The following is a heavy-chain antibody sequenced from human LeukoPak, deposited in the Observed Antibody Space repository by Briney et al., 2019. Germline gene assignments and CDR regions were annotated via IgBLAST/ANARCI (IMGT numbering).Heavy chain of an antibody. CDR1: EFTFSSYD. Sequence: PGGSLRLSCAASEFTFSSYDMNWVRQAPGKGLEWVSSISSYSSYIYYADSVKGRFTISRDNAKNSLYLQMNSLKAEDTAVYYCARRRPGVAAPGRGYYFDYWGHGILVTVSS. V-gene: IGHV3-21*01. CDR2: ISSYSSYI. D-gene: IGHD6-13*01. J-gene: IGHJ4*01. CDR3: ARRRPGVAAPGRGYYFDY.